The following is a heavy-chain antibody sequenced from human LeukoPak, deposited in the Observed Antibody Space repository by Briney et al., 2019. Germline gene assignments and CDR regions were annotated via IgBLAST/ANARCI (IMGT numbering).Heavy chain of an antibody. CDR1: GFTVSSNY. CDR3: AREQYSSYFDY. V-gene: IGHV3-53*04. Sequence: GGSLRLSCAASGFTVSSNYMSWVRQAPGKGLEWVSVIYSGGSTYYADSVKGRFTISRHNSKNTLYLQMSSLRAEDTAVYYCAREQYSSYFDYWGQGTLVTVSS. CDR2: IYSGGST. J-gene: IGHJ4*02. D-gene: IGHD6-6*01.